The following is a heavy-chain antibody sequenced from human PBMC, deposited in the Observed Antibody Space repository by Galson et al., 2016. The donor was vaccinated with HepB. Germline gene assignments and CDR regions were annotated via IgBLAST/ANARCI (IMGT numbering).Heavy chain of an antibody. D-gene: IGHD4-17*01. CDR3: ARFYGVLGYFDY. J-gene: IGHJ4*01. Sequence: SETLSLTCTVSGVSIATGRYYWVWIRQPAGKGLDFLGSIYNSVSTSYNPSLKSRLTMSVDTSKNQFSLRLTSVTAADTAVYYCARFYGVLGYFDYWG. CDR2: IYNSVST. CDR1: GVSIATGRYY. V-gene: IGHV4-39*01.